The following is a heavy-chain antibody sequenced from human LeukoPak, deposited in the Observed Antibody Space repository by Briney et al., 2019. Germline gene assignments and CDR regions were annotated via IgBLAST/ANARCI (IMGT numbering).Heavy chain of an antibody. CDR3: AKDHYDFWSGYYTGGDY. CDR2: ISGSGGST. D-gene: IGHD3-3*01. V-gene: IGHV3-23*01. CDR1: GFSFDDYA. Sequence: GGSLRLSCAVSGFSFDDYAMHWVRQVPGKGLEWVSAISGSGGSTYYADSVKGRFTISRDNSKNTLYLQMNSLRAEDTAVYYCAKDHYDFWSGYYTGGDYWGQGTLVTVSS. J-gene: IGHJ4*02.